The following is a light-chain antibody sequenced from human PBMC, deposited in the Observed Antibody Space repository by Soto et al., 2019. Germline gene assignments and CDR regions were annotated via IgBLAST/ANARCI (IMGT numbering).Light chain of an antibody. Sequence: QSALTQPASVSGSPGQSITISCTGTSSDVGLYNLVSWYQQLPGKAPKLIIYEVNERPSGISDRFSGSKSGNTASLTISGLHDEDEADYYCCSYVGSSIVMFGGGTQLTVL. CDR3: CSYVGSSIVM. CDR2: EVN. J-gene: IGLJ3*02. CDR1: SSDVGLYNL. V-gene: IGLV2-23*02.